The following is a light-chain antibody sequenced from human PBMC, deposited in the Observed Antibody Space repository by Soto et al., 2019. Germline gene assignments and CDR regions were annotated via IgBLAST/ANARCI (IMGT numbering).Light chain of an antibody. CDR3: QQYNSYPYT. V-gene: IGKV1-5*03. Sequence: DIQMTQSPSTLSASVGDRVTITCRASQTISSWLAWYQQKPGKAPKLLIYKASSLESGVPSRFSGSGSGTEFTLTISSLQPDDFATYYCQQYNSYPYTFGQGTKLEIK. CDR1: QTISSW. J-gene: IGKJ2*01. CDR2: KAS.